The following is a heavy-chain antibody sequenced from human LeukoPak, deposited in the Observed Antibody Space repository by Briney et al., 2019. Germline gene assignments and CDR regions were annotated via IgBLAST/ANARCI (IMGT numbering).Heavy chain of an antibody. Sequence: GGSLRLSCVASGFTFSSYWMTWVRQAPGKGLEWVANIKTDGSLTYYVDSVKGRFTISRDNAKNSLYLQMNSLKAEDTAVYYCARDLNWETYWGQGTLVSVSS. J-gene: IGHJ4*02. CDR2: IKTDGSLT. CDR3: ARDLNWETY. CDR1: GFTFSSYW. V-gene: IGHV3-7*01. D-gene: IGHD7-27*01.